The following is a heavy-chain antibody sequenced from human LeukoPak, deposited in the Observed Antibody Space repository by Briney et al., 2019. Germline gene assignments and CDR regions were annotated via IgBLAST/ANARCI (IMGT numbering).Heavy chain of an antibody. V-gene: IGHV3-33*01. CDR2: IWYDGSNK. D-gene: IGHD6-6*01. J-gene: IGHJ5*02. CDR3: ARGGTEWSSSPGWDWFDP. CDR1: GFTFSSYG. Sequence: GGSLRLSCAASGFTFSSYGMHWVRQAPGKGLEWVAVIWYDGSNKYYADSVKGRFTISRDNSKNTLYLQMNSLRAEDTAVYYCARGGTEWSSSPGWDWFDPWGQGTLVTVSS.